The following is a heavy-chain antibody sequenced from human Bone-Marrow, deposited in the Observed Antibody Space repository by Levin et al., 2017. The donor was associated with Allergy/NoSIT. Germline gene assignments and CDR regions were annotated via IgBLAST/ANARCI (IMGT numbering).Heavy chain of an antibody. J-gene: IGHJ4*02. Sequence: GGSPRLSCVGSGFTFSKNWMTWVRQAPGKGLEWVANINQDGRTKFYVDSVKGRFTISRDNAKNSLYLQMNSLRGDDTAVYYCARVRRGSSDGDFWGQGTLVTVSS. V-gene: IGHV3-7*01. CDR1: GFTFSKNW. CDR3: ARVRRGSSDGDF. CDR2: INQDGRTK. D-gene: IGHD6-6*01.